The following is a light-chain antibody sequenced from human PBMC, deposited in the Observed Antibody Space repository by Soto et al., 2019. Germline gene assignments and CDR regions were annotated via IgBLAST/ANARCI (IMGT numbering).Light chain of an antibody. CDR2: GAS. CDR3: QQYGRSPGT. V-gene: IGKV3-20*01. Sequence: EIVLTQSPGTLSLSPGERATLSCRASQSVSIYLAWYQQKPGQAPRLLISGASSRATGIPDRFSGSGSGTDFTLTISRLEPGDFSVYYCQQYGRSPGTFGGGTKVEIK. J-gene: IGKJ4*01. CDR1: QSVSIY.